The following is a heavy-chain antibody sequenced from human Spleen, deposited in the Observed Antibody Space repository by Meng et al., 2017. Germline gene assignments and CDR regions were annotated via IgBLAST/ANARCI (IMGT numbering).Heavy chain of an antibody. D-gene: IGHD6-19*01. V-gene: IGHV4-39*01. Sequence: QPQLQESGPGLGKPSEALSLTCSVSGGSIRTSGYYWGWIRQPPGKGLEWIGSIGHSGITYYTPSLKSRVTVSIDTSKSQFSLKLTSVTAADTAVYYCVRSSGWVRTGFDPWGQGTLVTVSS. CDR3: VRSSGWVRTGFDP. CDR1: GGSIRTSGYY. J-gene: IGHJ5*02. CDR2: IGHSGIT.